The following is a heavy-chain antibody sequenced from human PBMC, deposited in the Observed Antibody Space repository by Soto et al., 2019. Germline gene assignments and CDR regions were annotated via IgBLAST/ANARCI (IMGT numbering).Heavy chain of an antibody. D-gene: IGHD6-13*01. Sequence: QVQLQESGPGLVKPSQTLSLTCTVSGGSISSGGYYWSWIRQHPGKGLEWIGYIYYSGSTYYNPSPKSRVTISGDTSKNQFSLKLSSVTAADTAVYYCAREVIAEAGTALYDYWGQGTLVTVSS. V-gene: IGHV4-31*03. CDR1: GGSISSGGYY. CDR2: IYYSGST. J-gene: IGHJ4*02. CDR3: AREVIAEAGTALYDY.